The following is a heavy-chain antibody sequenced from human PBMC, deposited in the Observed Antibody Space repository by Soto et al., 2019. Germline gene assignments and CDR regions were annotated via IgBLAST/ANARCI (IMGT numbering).Heavy chain of an antibody. CDR3: ARDGSNPLRYLRYNWNYTPGFDP. CDR2: INHSGST. Sequence: SETLSLTCAVYGGSFSGYYWSWIRQPPGKGLEWIGEINHSGSTNYNPSLKSRVTISVDTAKNQFSLKLSSVTAADTAVYYCARDGSNPLRYLRYNWNYTPGFDPWGQGTLVTVSS. D-gene: IGHD1-7*01. J-gene: IGHJ5*02. V-gene: IGHV4-34*01. CDR1: GGSFSGYY.